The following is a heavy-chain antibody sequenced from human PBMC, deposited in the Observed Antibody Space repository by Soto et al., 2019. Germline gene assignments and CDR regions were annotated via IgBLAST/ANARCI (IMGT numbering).Heavy chain of an antibody. CDR3: ASLGRTGTNRVPDAFDI. D-gene: IGHD1-1*01. V-gene: IGHV1-18*01. Sequence: XSVKVASKASGYTFTSYGGGWVRQAPGQGLEWMGWISAYNDNTNEAQKLQGRVTMTTDTSTSTAYMELRSLRSDDTTVYYCASLGRTGTNRVPDAFDIWGQGSMVTVSS. J-gene: IGHJ3*02. CDR2: ISAYNDNT. CDR1: GYTFTSYG.